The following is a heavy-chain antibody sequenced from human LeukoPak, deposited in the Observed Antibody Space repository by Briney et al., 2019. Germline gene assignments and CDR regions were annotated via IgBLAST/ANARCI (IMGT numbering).Heavy chain of an antibody. V-gene: IGHV4-61*08. D-gene: IGHD1-26*01. CDR3: ARGYSGSLFDY. J-gene: IGHJ4*02. CDR1: GGSVSSVGYY. Sequence: PSETLSLTCTVSGGSVSSVGYYWSWIRQPPAKGLEWIGYIYNSGSGNYNPSLKSRVTISLDTSKNQFSLKLGSVTAADTAMYYCARGYSGSLFDYWGQGSLVTVSS. CDR2: IYNSGSG.